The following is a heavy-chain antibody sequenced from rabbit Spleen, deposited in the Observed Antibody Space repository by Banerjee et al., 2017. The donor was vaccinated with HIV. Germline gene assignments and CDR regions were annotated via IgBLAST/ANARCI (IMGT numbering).Heavy chain of an antibody. V-gene: IGHV1S40*01. D-gene: IGHD8-1*01. Sequence: QSLEESGGGLVQPEGSLALTCKASGFSFSTNSYMCWVRQAPGKGLEWIACIEGGSSGFSYFANWAKGRFTISKTSSTTVTLQMTSLTAADTATYFCARDSGSSFSTYGMDLWGPGTLVTVS. CDR2: IEGGSSGFS. J-gene: IGHJ6*01. CDR1: GFSFSTNSY. CDR3: ARDSGSSFSTYGMDL.